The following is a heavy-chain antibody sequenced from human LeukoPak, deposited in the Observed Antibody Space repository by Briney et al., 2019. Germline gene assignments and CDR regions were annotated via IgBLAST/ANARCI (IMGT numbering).Heavy chain of an antibody. V-gene: IGHV1-46*01. Sequence: ASVKVSCKASGYTFTSYYMHWVPQAPGQGLEWMGIINPSGGSTSYAQKFQGRVTMTRDTSTSTVYMELSSLRSEDTAVYYCAKARSSSGWYSWGQGTLVTVSS. CDR2: INPSGGST. J-gene: IGHJ4*02. CDR1: GYTFTSYY. CDR3: AKARSSSGWYS. D-gene: IGHD6-19*01.